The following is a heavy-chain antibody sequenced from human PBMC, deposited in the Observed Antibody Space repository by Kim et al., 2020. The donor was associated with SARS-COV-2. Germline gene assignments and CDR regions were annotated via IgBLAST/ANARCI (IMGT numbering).Heavy chain of an antibody. J-gene: IGHJ4*02. CDR2: ISGSGGST. Sequence: GGSLRLSCAASGFTFSSYAMSWVRQAPGKGLEWVSAISGSGGSTYYADSVKGRFTISRDNSKNTLYLQMNSLRAEDTAVYYCAKDRERSGYYTGSSPFDYWGQGTLVTVSS. CDR1: GFTFSSYA. CDR3: AKDRERSGYYTGSSPFDY. V-gene: IGHV3-23*01. D-gene: IGHD3-22*01.